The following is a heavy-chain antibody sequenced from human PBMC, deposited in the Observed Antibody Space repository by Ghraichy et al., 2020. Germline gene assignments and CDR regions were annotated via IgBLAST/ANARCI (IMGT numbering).Heavy chain of an antibody. CDR3: ANFRSGWCLVT. CDR2: ISGSGGST. J-gene: IGHJ5*02. Sequence: GESLNISCAASGFTFSSYAMSWVRQAPGKGLEWVSAISGSGGSTYYADSVKGRFTISRDNSKNTLYLQMNSLRAEDTAVYYCANFRSGWCLVTWGQGTLVTVSS. D-gene: IGHD6-19*01. V-gene: IGHV3-23*01. CDR1: GFTFSSYA.